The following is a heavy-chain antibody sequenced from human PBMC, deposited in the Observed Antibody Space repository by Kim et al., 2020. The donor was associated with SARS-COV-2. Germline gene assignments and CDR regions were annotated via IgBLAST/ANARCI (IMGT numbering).Heavy chain of an antibody. V-gene: IGHV3-21*01. J-gene: IGHJ4*02. Sequence: GGSLRLSCAASGFTFSSYSMNWVRQAPGKGLEWVSSISSSSSYIYYADSVKGRFTISRDNAKNSLYLQMNSLRAEDTAVYYCAREAVYYYDSSGYYDYWGQGTLVTVSS. CDR3: AREAVYYYDSSGYYDY. D-gene: IGHD3-22*01. CDR1: GFTFSSYS. CDR2: ISSSSSYI.